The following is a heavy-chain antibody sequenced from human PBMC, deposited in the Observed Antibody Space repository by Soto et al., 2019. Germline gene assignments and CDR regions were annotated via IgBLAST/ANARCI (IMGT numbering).Heavy chain of an antibody. CDR2: FDPEDGET. V-gene: IGHV1-24*01. D-gene: IGHD6-13*01. CDR3: ATGYSSSPQHLDY. J-gene: IGHJ4*02. Sequence: ASVNVSRKVSGYTLTELSMHWVRQAPGKGLEWMGGFDPEDGETIYAQKFQGRVTMTEDTSTDTAYMELSSLRSEDTAVYYCATGYSSSPQHLDYWGQGTLVTVSS. CDR1: GYTLTELS.